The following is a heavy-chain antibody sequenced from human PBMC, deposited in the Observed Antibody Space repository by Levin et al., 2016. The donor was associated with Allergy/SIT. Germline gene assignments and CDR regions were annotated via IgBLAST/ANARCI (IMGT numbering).Heavy chain of an antibody. CDR2: ISSSSSYI. V-gene: IGHV3-21*01. Sequence: GGSLRLSCAASGFTFSSYSMNWVRQAPGKGLEWVSSISSSSSYIYYADSVKGRFTISRDNAKNSLYLQMNSLRAEDTAVYYCAICSSLLDAFDIWGQGTMVTVSS. D-gene: IGHD6-13*01. CDR1: GFTFSSYS. CDR3: AICSSLLDAFDI. J-gene: IGHJ3*02.